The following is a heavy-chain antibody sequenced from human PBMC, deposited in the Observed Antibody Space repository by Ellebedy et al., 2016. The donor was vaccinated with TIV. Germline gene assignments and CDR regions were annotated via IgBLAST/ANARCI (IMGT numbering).Heavy chain of an antibody. J-gene: IGHJ3*02. V-gene: IGHV3-23*01. CDR2: ISGSGGST. D-gene: IGHD1-26*01. Sequence: GESLKISXAASGFTFSSYAMSWVRQAPGKGLEWVSAISGSGGSTYYADSVKGRFTISRDNSKNTLYLQMNSLRAEDTAVYYCAKSGMYAFDIWGQGTMVTVSS. CDR1: GFTFSSYA. CDR3: AKSGMYAFDI.